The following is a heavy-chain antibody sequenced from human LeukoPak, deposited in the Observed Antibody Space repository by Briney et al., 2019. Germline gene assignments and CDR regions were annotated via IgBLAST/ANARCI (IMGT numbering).Heavy chain of an antibody. Sequence: GGSLRLSRAASGFTFSSYSMSWVRQAPGKGLEWVSSICRSSENIYYADSVKGRFTISRDNAKNSLYLQMDSLRAEDTAVYYCARVSSPVAGTRDPPEYWGQGTLVTVSS. CDR1: GFTFSSYS. D-gene: IGHD6-19*01. J-gene: IGHJ4*02. CDR3: ARVSSPVAGTRDPPEY. CDR2: ICRSSENI. V-gene: IGHV3-21*01.